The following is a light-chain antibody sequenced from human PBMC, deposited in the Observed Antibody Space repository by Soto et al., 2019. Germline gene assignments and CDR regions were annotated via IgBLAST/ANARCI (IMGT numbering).Light chain of an antibody. CDR2: DVS. CDR3: SSYTSSPV. J-gene: IGLJ1*01. Sequence: HSALTQPASVFGSPGQSITVSCTGTRSDVGGYNYVSWYQQHPGKAPKLIIYDVSNRPSGVSNRFSSSKSGNTASLTISGLQAEDEADYYCSSYTSSPVFGTGTKVPVL. V-gene: IGLV2-14*01. CDR1: RSDVGGYNY.